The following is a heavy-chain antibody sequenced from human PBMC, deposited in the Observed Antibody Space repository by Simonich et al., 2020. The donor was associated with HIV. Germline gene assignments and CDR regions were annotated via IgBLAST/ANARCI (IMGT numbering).Heavy chain of an antibody. CDR3: ARRTGYDLDS. Sequence: QVHLQQWGAGLLKPSETLSLTCAVYGGSFSGYYWSWIRQPPGKGLEWVGEINHSGSTDYNPSRKSRVTISVDTSKNQFSLKLSSVTAADTGVYYCARRTGYDLDSWGQGTLVTVSS. V-gene: IGHV4-34*01. CDR2: INHSGST. D-gene: IGHD5-12*01. CDR1: GGSFSGYY. J-gene: IGHJ4*02.